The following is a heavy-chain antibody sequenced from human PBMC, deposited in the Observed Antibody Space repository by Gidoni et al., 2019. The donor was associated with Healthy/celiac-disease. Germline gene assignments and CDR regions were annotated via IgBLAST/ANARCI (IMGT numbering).Heavy chain of an antibody. CDR1: GFTFSRYS. J-gene: IGHJ4*02. D-gene: IGHD3-22*01. Sequence: EVQLVESGGGLVKPGGSLRLSWAASGFTFSRYSRNWVRQAPGKGLEWVSSISSRSSYIYYADSVKGRFTISRDNAKNSLYLQMNSLRAEDTAVYYCARDLDYYDSSGFYYSFDYWGQGTLVTVSS. V-gene: IGHV3-21*01. CDR2: ISSRSSYI. CDR3: ARDLDYYDSSGFYYSFDY.